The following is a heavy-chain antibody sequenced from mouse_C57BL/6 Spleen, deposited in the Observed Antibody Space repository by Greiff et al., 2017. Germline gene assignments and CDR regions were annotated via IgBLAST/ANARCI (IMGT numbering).Heavy chain of an antibody. CDR3: ARKGGPGMDY. J-gene: IGHJ4*01. CDR2: IWSGGST. V-gene: IGHV2-2*01. Sequence: QVQLKESVPGLVQPSQSLSITCTVSVFSLTSYGVHWLRQSPGKFLECLGVIWSGGSTDYNAAFISRLSISKDNSKSQVFFKMNSLQADDTAIYYCARKGGPGMDYWGQGTSVTVSS. CDR1: VFSLTSYG.